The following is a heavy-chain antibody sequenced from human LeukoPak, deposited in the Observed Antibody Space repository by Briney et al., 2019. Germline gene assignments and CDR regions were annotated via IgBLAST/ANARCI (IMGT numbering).Heavy chain of an antibody. D-gene: IGHD3-22*01. CDR3: ARRWYYYDSSGYYHYFDY. CDR2: IYPGDSDT. V-gene: IGHV5-51*01. Sequence: EESLKISCKGSGYSFTSYWIGWVRQMPGKGLEWVGIIYPGDSDTRYSPSFQGQVTISADKSISTAYLQWSSLKASGTAMYYCARRWYYYDSSGYYHYFDYWGQGTLVTVSS. J-gene: IGHJ4*02. CDR1: GYSFTSYW.